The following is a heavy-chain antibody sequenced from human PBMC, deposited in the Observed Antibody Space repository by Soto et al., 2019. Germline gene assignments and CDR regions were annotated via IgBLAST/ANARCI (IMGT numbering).Heavy chain of an antibody. J-gene: IGHJ5*02. CDR2: IGAGGGTT. V-gene: IGHV3-23*01. Sequence: SLRLSCAASGFTFSSYTMNWVRQAPGKGLEWVSGIGAGGGTTYYADSVKGRFTISRDDAKNSLYLQMNSLRVEDTAVYYCARVYDILTSAWLDPWGQGTLVTVSS. D-gene: IGHD3-9*01. CDR3: ARVYDILTSAWLDP. CDR1: GFTFSSYT.